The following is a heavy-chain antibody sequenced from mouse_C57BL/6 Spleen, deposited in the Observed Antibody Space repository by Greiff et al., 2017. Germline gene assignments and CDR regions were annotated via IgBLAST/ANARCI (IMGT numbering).Heavy chain of an antibody. CDR2: INPYNGGT. J-gene: IGHJ2*01. CDR1: GYTFTDYY. Sequence: SGPVLVKPGASVKMSCKASGYTFTDYYMNWVKQSHGKSLEWIGVINPYNGGTSYNQKFKGKATLTVDKSSSTAYMELNSLTSEDSAVYYCARSGDYGSPFDYWGQGTTLTVSS. CDR3: ARSGDYGSPFDY. V-gene: IGHV1-19*01. D-gene: IGHD1-1*01.